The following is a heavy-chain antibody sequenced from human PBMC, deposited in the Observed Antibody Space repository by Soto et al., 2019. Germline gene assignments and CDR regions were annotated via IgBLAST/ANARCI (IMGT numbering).Heavy chain of an antibody. Sequence: LSLTCTVSGGSISSGDYYWSWIRQPPGKGLEWIVYIFYSGSTYYNPSLKSRVTISVDTSKNQFSLNLSSVTAADTAVYYCARDHITGYCSGGSCYSSRWFDPWGQGTLVTVSS. CDR2: IFYSGST. V-gene: IGHV4-30-4*01. D-gene: IGHD2-15*01. CDR1: GGSISSGDYY. CDR3: ARDHITGYCSGGSCYSSRWFDP. J-gene: IGHJ5*02.